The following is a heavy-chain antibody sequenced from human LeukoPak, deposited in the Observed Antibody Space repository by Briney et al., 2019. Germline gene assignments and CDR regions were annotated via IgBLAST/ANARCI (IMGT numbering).Heavy chain of an antibody. Sequence: GGSLRLSCAASGFTFSSYAMHWVRQAPGKGLEWVAVISYDGSNKYYADSVKGRFTISRDNSKNTLYLQMNSLRAEDTAVYYCARADSDGYYDSSGYYEYWGLGTLVTVSS. CDR1: GFTFSSYA. CDR2: ISYDGSNK. V-gene: IGHV3-30-3*01. CDR3: ARADSDGYYDSSGYYEY. D-gene: IGHD3-22*01. J-gene: IGHJ4*02.